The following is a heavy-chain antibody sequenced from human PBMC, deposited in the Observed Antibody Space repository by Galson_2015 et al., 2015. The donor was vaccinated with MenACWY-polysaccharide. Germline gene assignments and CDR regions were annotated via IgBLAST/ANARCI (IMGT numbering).Heavy chain of an antibody. CDR2: IYYSGST. D-gene: IGHD3-3*01. J-gene: IGHJ3*02. CDR1: GGSIRSSSYY. V-gene: IGHV4-39*07. Sequence: TLSLTCTVSGGSIRSSSYYWGWIRQPPGKGLEWIGSIYYSGSTYYNPSLKSRVTISVDTSKNQFSLKLSSVTAADTAVYYCARDRGDYDFWSGYYGNHDAFDIWGQGTMVTVSS. CDR3: ARDRGDYDFWSGYYGNHDAFDI.